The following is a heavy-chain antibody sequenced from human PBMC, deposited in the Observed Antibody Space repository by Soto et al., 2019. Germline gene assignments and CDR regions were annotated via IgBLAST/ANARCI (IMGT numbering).Heavy chain of an antibody. CDR1: VYSFSSAY. Sequence: KRSWKAAVYSFSSAYMDWRRQAPGQGLEWMGIINPSGGSTSYAQKFQGRVTMTRDTSTSTVYMELSSLRSEDTAVYYCARGMGYSGYDFWGQGTLVTVSS. D-gene: IGHD5-12*01. V-gene: IGHV1-46*03. CDR3: ARGMGYSGYDF. J-gene: IGHJ4*02. CDR2: INPSGGST.